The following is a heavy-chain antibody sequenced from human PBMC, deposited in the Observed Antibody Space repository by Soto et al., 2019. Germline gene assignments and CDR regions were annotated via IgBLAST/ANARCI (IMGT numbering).Heavy chain of an antibody. V-gene: IGHV4-34*01. CDR3: ARRDSSGKPSRRYFDL. Sequence: QVQLQQWGAGLLKPSETLSLTCAVYGGSFSGYYWSWIRQPPGKGLEWIGEINHSGSTNYNPSLRSRVTIAXXTXKXXFSLKLSSVTAADTAVYYCARRDSSGKPSRRYFDLWGRGTLVTVSS. CDR2: INHSGST. J-gene: IGHJ2*01. CDR1: GGSFSGYY. D-gene: IGHD3-22*01.